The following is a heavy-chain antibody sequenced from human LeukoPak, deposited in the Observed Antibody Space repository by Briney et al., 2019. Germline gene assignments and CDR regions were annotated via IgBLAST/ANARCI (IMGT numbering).Heavy chain of an antibody. Sequence: PSETLSLTCAVYGGSFSGNYWSWIRQPPGKGLEWIGEINHSGSTNYNPSLKSRITISVDTSKNQFSLKLSSVTAADTALYYCASRRITIYYMDVWGKGTTVTVSS. CDR1: GGSFSGNY. CDR3: ASRRITIYYMDV. D-gene: IGHD3-3*01. J-gene: IGHJ6*03. V-gene: IGHV4-34*01. CDR2: INHSGST.